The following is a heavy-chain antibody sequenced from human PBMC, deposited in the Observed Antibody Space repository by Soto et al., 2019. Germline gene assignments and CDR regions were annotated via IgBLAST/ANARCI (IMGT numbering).Heavy chain of an antibody. CDR1: GFTFSSYA. J-gene: IGHJ5*02. D-gene: IGHD2-2*01. CDR2: ISSNGGST. CDR3: VFRGCSRTICFQLEAP. Sequence: GRSLRLSCSASGFTFSSYAMHWVRQAPGKGLEYVSAISSNGGSTYYADSVKGRFTISRDNSKNTLYLQMSSLRAEDTAVYYCVFRGCSRTICFQLEAPWGQVTRVTVSS. V-gene: IGHV3-64D*06.